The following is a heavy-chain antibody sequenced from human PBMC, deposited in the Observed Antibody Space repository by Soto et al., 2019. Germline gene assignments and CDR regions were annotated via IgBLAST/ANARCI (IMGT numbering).Heavy chain of an antibody. D-gene: IGHD1-7*01. V-gene: IGHV6-1*01. CDR1: RASVSTNSLT. Sequence: SRTLSLPCAISRASVSTNSLTSHWIRHSTSRGLEWLGRTYYRSKWSNDYAVSVKSRITINPDTSKNQFSLQLSSVTPEDTAVYYCASRNYENAFDIWGQGTMVTVSS. J-gene: IGHJ3*02. CDR3: ASRNYENAFDI. CDR2: TYYRSKWSN.